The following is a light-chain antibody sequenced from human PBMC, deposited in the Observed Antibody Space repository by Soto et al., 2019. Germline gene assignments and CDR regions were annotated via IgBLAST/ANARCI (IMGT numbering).Light chain of an antibody. J-gene: IGKJ2*01. CDR3: QQYNTYSMYT. CDR1: QTISNW. V-gene: IGKV1-5*01. CDR2: DAS. Sequence: DIQMTQSPSTLSGSVGDRVTITCRASQTISNWLAWYQQKPGKAPKLLIYDASTLESGVPSRFSGSGSGTEFTLTISSLQPDDFATYYCQQYNTYSMYTFGQGTKVDIK.